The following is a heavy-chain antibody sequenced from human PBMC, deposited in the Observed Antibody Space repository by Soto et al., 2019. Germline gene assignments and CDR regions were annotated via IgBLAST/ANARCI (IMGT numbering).Heavy chain of an antibody. Sequence: SMKVSCKFSGYTLTELSMHWVRQAPGKGLEWMGGFDPEDGETIYAQKFQGRVTMTEDTSTDTAYMELSSLRSEDTAVYYCATLGSLGDAFDIWGQGTMVTVSS. V-gene: IGHV1-24*01. J-gene: IGHJ3*02. CDR3: ATLGSLGDAFDI. CDR2: FDPEDGET. D-gene: IGHD3-16*01. CDR1: GYTLTELS.